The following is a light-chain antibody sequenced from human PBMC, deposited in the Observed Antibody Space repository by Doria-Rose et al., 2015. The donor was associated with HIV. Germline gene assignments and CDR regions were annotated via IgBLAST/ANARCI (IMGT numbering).Light chain of an antibody. CDR1: QSFSSTY. V-gene: IGKV3-20*01. Sequence: EIVMTQSPGTLSSSPGERATLSCRASQSFSSTYLAWYQQKPGQAPSLLIYDGSTRATGIPDRFSASGSGTDLTLTINRLEPEDFALYYCHQYGTSWTFGKGTKVEI. CDR2: DGS. CDR3: HQYGTSWT. J-gene: IGKJ1*01.